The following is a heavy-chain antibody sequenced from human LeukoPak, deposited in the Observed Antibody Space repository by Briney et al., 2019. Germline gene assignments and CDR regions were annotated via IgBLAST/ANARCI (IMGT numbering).Heavy chain of an antibody. J-gene: IGHJ4*02. CDR1: GFTFRIYA. V-gene: IGHV3-64*02. CDR2: ISSNGDNT. CDR3: ARGWIQPDY. Sequence: GGSLRLSCAASGFTFRIYAMHWVRQAPGKGLEYVSGISSNGDNTFYADSVKGRFTISRDNSKNTLYLQMGSLRAEDMAVYYCARGWIQPDYWGQGTLVTVST. D-gene: IGHD5-18*01.